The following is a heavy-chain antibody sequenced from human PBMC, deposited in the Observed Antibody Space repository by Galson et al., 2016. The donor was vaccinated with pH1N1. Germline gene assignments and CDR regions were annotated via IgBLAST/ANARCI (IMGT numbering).Heavy chain of an antibody. CDR3: ARSAAAVGNAFDM. J-gene: IGHJ3*02. V-gene: IGHV1-69*02. D-gene: IGHD6-13*01. Sequence: SVKVSCKASGYTFTGYYMHWVRQAPGQGLEWMGRILPILGIANYAQKFQGRVTITADKSTSTAYMEVISLRSDDTAVYYCARSAAAVGNAFDMWGQGTKVTVSS. CDR1: GYTFTGYY. CDR2: ILPILGIA.